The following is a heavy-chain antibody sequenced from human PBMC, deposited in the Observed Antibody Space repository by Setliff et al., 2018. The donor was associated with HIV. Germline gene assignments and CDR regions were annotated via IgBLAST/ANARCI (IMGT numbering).Heavy chain of an antibody. Sequence: PSETLSLTCTVSGGSISSGSYFWTWIRQPAGKGLEWIGRIYTSGSTNYNPSLKSRVTISVDTSKNQFSLKLSSVTAADTAVYYCARDLWVYGDHWRGRGCFDLWGRGTLVTVSS. V-gene: IGHV4-61*02. CDR1: GGSISSGSYF. CDR3: ARDLWVYGDHWRGRGCFDL. J-gene: IGHJ2*01. D-gene: IGHD4-17*01. CDR2: IYTSGST.